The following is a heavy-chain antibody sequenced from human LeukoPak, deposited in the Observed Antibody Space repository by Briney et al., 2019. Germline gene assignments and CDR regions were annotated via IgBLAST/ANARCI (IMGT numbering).Heavy chain of an antibody. D-gene: IGHD3/OR15-3a*01. J-gene: IGHJ6*03. V-gene: IGHV3-7*01. Sequence: GGSLRLSRVASGFTFSSNWMSWVRQAPGKGLEWVANIKQDGSEKHYVDSVKGRFTISRDNAKNSLYLQMNSLRAEDTAVYYCARDAGLYYYYKDVWGKGTTVTVSS. CDR3: ARDAGLYYYYKDV. CDR1: GFTFSSNW. CDR2: IKQDGSEK.